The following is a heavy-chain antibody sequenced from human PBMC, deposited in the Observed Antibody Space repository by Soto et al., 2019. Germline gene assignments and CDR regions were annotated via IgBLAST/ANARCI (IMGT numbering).Heavy chain of an antibody. J-gene: IGHJ6*02. CDR2: TYYRSKWYN. CDR3: ARGLGYSSSWYRYYYYGMDV. CDR1: GDSVSSNSAA. D-gene: IGHD6-13*01. V-gene: IGHV6-1*01. Sequence: SQTLSLTCAISGDSVSSNSAAWNWIRQSPSRSLEWLGMTYYRSKWYNDYAVSVKSRITINPDTSKNQFSLQLNSVTPEDTAVYYCARGLGYSSSWYRYYYYGMDVWAQGTTVTVSS.